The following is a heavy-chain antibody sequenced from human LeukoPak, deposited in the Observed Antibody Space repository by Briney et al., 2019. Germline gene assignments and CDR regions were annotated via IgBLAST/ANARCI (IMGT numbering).Heavy chain of an antibody. D-gene: IGHD1-14*01. CDR1: GFTFNNYA. V-gene: IGHV3-23*01. Sequence: GSLRLSCAASGFTFNNYAMNWVRQAPGKGLEWVSVISGSGGTTYYADSVKGRFTISRDSSENTLYLQMNSLRAEDTAVYYCAKVSGGGLYYDGMDVWGQGTTVTVSS. CDR2: ISGSGGTT. CDR3: AKVSGGGLYYDGMDV. J-gene: IGHJ6*02.